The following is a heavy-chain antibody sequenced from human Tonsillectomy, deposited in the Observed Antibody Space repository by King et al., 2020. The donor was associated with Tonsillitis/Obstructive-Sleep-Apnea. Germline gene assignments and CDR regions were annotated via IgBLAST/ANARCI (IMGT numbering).Heavy chain of an antibody. CDR3: ASRSSSSGFDY. D-gene: IGHD6-6*01. V-gene: IGHV4-34*01. Sequence: VQLPQWGAGLLKPSETLSLTCAVYGGSFSGYYWSWIRQPPGKGLEWIGEINHSGSTNYNPSLKSRVTISVDTSKNQFSLKLSSVTAADTAVYYCASRSSSSGFDYWGQGTLVTVSS. CDR1: GGSFSGYY. CDR2: INHSGST. J-gene: IGHJ4*02.